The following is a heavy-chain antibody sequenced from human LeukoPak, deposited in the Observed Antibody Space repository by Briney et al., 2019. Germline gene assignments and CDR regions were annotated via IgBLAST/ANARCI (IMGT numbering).Heavy chain of an antibody. Sequence: GGSLRLSCAASGFTFSSYGMHWVRQAPGKGLEWVAVISYDGSNKYYVDSVKGRFTISRDNSKNTLYLQMNSLRAEDTAVYYCARDFAWLFDYWGQGTLVTVSS. CDR2: ISYDGSNK. V-gene: IGHV3-30*03. J-gene: IGHJ4*02. CDR3: ARDFAWLFDY. D-gene: IGHD3-9*01. CDR1: GFTFSSYG.